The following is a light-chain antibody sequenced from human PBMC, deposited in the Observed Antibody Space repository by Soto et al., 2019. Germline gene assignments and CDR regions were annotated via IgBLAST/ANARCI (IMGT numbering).Light chain of an antibody. J-gene: IGKJ3*01. Sequence: DIQMTQSPSSLSASVGDRVTITCRASQGISNFLAWYQQKPGKFPRLLIYAASTLRSGVPSRFSGRGSGTDFTLTNSSLQPEDVATYYCQKSNSAPFTFGPGTKVDIK. CDR1: QGISNF. V-gene: IGKV1-27*01. CDR3: QKSNSAPFT. CDR2: AAS.